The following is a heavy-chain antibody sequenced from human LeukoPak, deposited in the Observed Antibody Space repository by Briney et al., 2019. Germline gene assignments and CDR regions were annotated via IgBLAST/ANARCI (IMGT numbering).Heavy chain of an antibody. J-gene: IGHJ4*02. CDR2: ISYDGSNK. CDR1: GFTFSSYA. D-gene: IGHD6-19*01. V-gene: IGHV3-30-3*01. Sequence: GGSLRLSCAASGFTFSSYAMHWVRQAPGKELEWVAVISYDGSNKYYADSVKGRFTISRDNSKNTLYLQMNSLRAEDTAVYYCLTAVAGSWGYWGQGTLVTVSS. CDR3: LTAVAGSWGY.